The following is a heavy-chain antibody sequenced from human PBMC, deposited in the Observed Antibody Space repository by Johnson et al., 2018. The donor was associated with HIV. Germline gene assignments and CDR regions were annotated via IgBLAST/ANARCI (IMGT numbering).Heavy chain of an antibody. CDR1: GFTFSSYA. CDR2: ISSNGGTT. D-gene: IGHD3-16*01. CDR3: ARGRGALDI. Sequence: VQLVESGGGLVQPGGSLRLSCAASGFTFSSYAMHWVRQAPGKGLEYVSAISSNGGTTYYANSVKGRFTISRDNSKNTLYLQMNSLRAEDTAVYYCARGRGALDIWGQGTMVTVSS. J-gene: IGHJ3*02. V-gene: IGHV3-64*01.